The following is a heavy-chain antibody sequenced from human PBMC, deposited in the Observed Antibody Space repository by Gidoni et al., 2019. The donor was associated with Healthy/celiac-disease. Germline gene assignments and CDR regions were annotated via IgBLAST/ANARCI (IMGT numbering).Heavy chain of an antibody. J-gene: IGHJ3*02. D-gene: IGHD3-22*01. CDR1: GSTFSSYW. CDR2: IKQDGSEK. CDR3: ARDWGYYYDSSGYFSAGDDAFDI. Sequence: EVQLVESGGGLVQPGGSLRLSFAASGSTFSSYWMSWVRQAPGKGLEWVANIKQDGSEKYYVDSVKGRFTISRDNAKNSLYLQMNSLRAEDTAVYYCARDWGYYYDSSGYFSAGDDAFDIWGQGTMVTVSS. V-gene: IGHV3-7*05.